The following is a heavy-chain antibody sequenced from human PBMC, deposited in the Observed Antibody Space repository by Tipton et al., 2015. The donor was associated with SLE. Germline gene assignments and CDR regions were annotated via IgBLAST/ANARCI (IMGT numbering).Heavy chain of an antibody. J-gene: IGHJ5*01. V-gene: IGHV4-61*02. Sequence: TLSLTCYVSGGSISDAENYWSWIRQPAGKGLEWVGRIHTTGTADYNPSLKSRVTISVDTSKNQFSLRLTSMTAADAATYYCARDISSAWFYSWGQGALVTVSS. D-gene: IGHD2-2*01. CDR2: IHTTGTA. CDR1: GGSISDAENY. CDR3: ARDISSAWFYS.